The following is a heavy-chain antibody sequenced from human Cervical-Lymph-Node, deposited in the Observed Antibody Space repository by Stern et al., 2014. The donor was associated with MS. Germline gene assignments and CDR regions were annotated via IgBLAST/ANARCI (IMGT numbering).Heavy chain of an antibody. CDR1: GGSISNTNW. CDR2: IHHSGTT. D-gene: IGHD5-12*01. CDR3: ARVNTGYNWFDY. J-gene: IGHJ5*01. V-gene: IGHV4-4*02. Sequence: VQLQESGPGLVKPSGTLSLTCAVSGGSISNTNWWGWVRQTPGMGLEWIGEIHHSGTTNFSPALKRRVTMSVDKSKTHFSLEVKSVTAADTAIYYCARVNTGYNWFDYWGQGTLVTVSS.